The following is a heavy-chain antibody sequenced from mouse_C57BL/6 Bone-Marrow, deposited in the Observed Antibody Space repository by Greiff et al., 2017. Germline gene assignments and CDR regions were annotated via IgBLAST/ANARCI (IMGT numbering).Heavy chain of an antibody. CDR3: AREGYHAYYLDY. V-gene: IGHV1-19*01. CDR2: IIPYNGGT. J-gene: IGHJ2*01. Sequence: EVQLQQSGPVLVKPGASVKMSCKASGYTFTDYYMNWVKQSHGKSLEWIGVIIPYNGGTSYNQKFKGKATLTVDTSSSPASMELNSLTSEDSAVXYCAREGYHAYYLDYWGQGTTLTVSS. D-gene: IGHD2-2*01. CDR1: GYTFTDYY.